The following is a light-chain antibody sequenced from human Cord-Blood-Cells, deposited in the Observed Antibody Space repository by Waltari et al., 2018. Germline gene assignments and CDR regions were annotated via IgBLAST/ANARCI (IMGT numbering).Light chain of an antibody. CDR3: QSYDSSLGGWV. V-gene: IGLV1-40*01. CDR1: SSNTGAGHD. CDR2: GNS. J-gene: IGLJ3*02. Sequence: QSVLTQPPSVSGAPGQRVTISCTGSSSNTGAGHDVHWYQQLPGTAPKLLIYGNSNRPSGVPDRFSGSKSGTSAALAITGLQAEDEADYYCQSYDSSLGGWVFGGGTKLTVL.